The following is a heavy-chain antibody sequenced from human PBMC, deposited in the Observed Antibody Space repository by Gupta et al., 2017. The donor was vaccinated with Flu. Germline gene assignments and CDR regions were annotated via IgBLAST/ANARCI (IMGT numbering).Heavy chain of an antibody. Sequence: YAMHWVRQAPGKGLEWVSGISWNSGSIGYADSGKGRFTISRDNAKNSLYLQMNSLRAEETALYYCAKDISSSWYRGVAFDYWGQGTLVTVSS. D-gene: IGHD6-13*01. CDR2: ISWNSGSI. CDR3: AKDISSSWYRGVAFDY. CDR1: YA. J-gene: IGHJ4*02. V-gene: IGHV3-9*01.